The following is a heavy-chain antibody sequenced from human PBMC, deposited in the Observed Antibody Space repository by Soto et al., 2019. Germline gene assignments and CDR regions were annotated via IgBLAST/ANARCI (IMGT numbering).Heavy chain of an antibody. Sequence: SETLSLTCTVSGGSISSSSYYWGWIRQPPGKGLEWIGSIYYSGSTYYNPSLKSRVTISVDTSKNQFSLKLSSVTAADTAVYYCARQSDPIVVVPAATPFDYWGQGTLVTVS. CDR2: IYYSGST. D-gene: IGHD2-2*01. J-gene: IGHJ4*02. CDR3: ARQSDPIVVVPAATPFDY. V-gene: IGHV4-39*01. CDR1: GGSISSSSYY.